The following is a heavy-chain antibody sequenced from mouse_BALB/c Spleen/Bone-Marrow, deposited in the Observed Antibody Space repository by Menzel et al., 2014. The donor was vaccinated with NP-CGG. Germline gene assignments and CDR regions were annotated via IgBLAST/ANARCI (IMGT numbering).Heavy chain of an antibody. CDR2: IYPGGGYT. D-gene: IGHD1-1*01. V-gene: IGHV1-63*02. J-gene: IGHJ3*01. Sequence: VQLQQSGAELVRPWTSVKISCKASGYTSXNYWLGWVKQRPGHGLEWIGDIYPGGGYTNYNEKFKGKATLTADTSSSTAYMQLSSLTSEDSAVYFCARKDYGSSYRFAYWGQGTLVTVSA. CDR1: GYTSXNYW. CDR3: ARKDYGSSYRFAY.